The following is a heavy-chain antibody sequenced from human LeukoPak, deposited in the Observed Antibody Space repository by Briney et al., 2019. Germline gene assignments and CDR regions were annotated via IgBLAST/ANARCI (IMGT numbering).Heavy chain of an antibody. V-gene: IGHV3-48*03. CDR3: ARRTPLASVFDS. J-gene: IGHJ4*02. CDR1: GFTFSSYE. CDR2: ISSSGSTI. Sequence: GGSLRLSCAASGFTFSSYEMNWVRQAPGKGLEWVSYISSSGSTIYYADSVKGRFTISRDNAKNSLYLQMYSLGAEDTAVYYCARRTPLASVFDSWGQGTLVTVSS. D-gene: IGHD3-3*02.